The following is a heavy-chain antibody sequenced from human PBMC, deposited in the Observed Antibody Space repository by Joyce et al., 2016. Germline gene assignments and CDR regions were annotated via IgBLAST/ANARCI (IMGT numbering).Heavy chain of an antibody. J-gene: IGHJ4*02. Sequence: HITLKESGPTLVKPTQTLTLTCTFSGFTLSTSGVGVAWIRQPPGKALEWLTLIYWDDDRRYSPSLESRLTITKDTSKSQVVLTMTNVDPVDTATYFCAHLTSDAPFEYWGQGTLVTVSS. D-gene: IGHD1-20*01. CDR1: GFTLSTSGVG. CDR2: IYWDDDR. V-gene: IGHV2-5*02. CDR3: AHLTSDAPFEY.